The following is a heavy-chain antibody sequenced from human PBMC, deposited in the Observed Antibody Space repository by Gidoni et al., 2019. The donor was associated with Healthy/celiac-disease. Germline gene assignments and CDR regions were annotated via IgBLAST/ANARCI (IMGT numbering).Heavy chain of an antibody. D-gene: IGHD3-9*01. CDR3: ASLTYYDILTGSRHFDY. V-gene: IGHV3-21*01. CDR2: ISSRSSYI. J-gene: IGHJ4*02. Sequence: EVQLVESGGGLVKPGGSLRLSCAASGFTFSSYSMNWVRQAPGKGLEWVSSISSRSSYIYYADSVKGRFTISRDNAKNSLYLQMNSLRAEDTAVYYCASLTYYDILTGSRHFDYWGQGTLVTVSS. CDR1: GFTFSSYS.